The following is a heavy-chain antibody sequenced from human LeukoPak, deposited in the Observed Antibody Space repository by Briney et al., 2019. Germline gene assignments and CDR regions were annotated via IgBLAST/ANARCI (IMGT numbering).Heavy chain of an antibody. CDR3: ARRIRYYYYMDV. J-gene: IGHJ6*03. Sequence: PSETLSLTCAVYGGSFSGYYWSWIRQPPGKGLEWIGEINHSGSTNYNPSLKSRVTISVDTSKNQFSLKLSSVTGADTAVYYCARRIRYYYYMDVWGKGTTVTISS. CDR1: GGSFSGYY. D-gene: IGHD3-16*01. V-gene: IGHV4-34*01. CDR2: INHSGST.